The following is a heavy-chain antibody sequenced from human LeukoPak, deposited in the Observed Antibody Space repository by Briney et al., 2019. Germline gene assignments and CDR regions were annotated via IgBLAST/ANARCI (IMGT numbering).Heavy chain of an antibody. J-gene: IGHJ5*02. V-gene: IGHV4-38-2*02. D-gene: IGHD3-10*01. CDR2: IYHSGST. CDR1: GYSISSGYY. CDR3: ARLDLGLLWFGEHGWFDP. Sequence: SETLSLTCTVSGYSISSGYYWGWIRQPPGKGLQWIGSIYHSGSTNYNPSLKSRVTISLDTSKNQFSLKLSSVTAADTAVYYCARLDLGLLWFGEHGWFDPWGQGTLVTVSS.